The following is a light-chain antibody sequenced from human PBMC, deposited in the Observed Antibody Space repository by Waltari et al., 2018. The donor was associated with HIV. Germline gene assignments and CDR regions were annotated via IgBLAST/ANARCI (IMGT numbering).Light chain of an antibody. V-gene: IGKV3-15*01. Sequence: ETVFTQSSVTLSVSPRERGPTPCRASQSVSGNLVWYQQKPGQAPRLLIYAASSRATDIPARFSGSGSGTDYTLTISNLQSEDSAVYYCQQNIHWPPYTFGQGTKLEIK. CDR3: QQNIHWPPYT. J-gene: IGKJ2*01. CDR2: AAS. CDR1: QSVSGN.